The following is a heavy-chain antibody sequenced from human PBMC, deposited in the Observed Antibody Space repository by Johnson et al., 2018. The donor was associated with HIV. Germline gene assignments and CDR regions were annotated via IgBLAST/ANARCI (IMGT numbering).Heavy chain of an antibody. CDR2: ISSSGNTI. CDR3: AKSPMVRGSEGAFDI. V-gene: IGHV3-11*01. Sequence: QMQLVESGGGVVQPGGSLRLSCAASGFTFGAYALSWFRQAPGKGLEWVSYISSSGNTIYYADSVKGRFTISRDNAKNSLYLQMNSLRAEDTAVYYCAKSPMVRGSEGAFDIWGQGTMVTVSS. J-gene: IGHJ3*02. D-gene: IGHD3-10*01. CDR1: GFTFGAYA.